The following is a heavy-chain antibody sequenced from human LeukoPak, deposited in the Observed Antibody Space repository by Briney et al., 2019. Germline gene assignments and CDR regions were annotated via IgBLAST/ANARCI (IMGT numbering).Heavy chain of an antibody. CDR3: ASQTSGYSGYSSHY. CDR2: ISASGGST. V-gene: IGHV3-23*01. D-gene: IGHD5-12*01. Sequence: GRFLRLSCAASGFTFSSYAMSWVRQAPGKGLDWVSAISASGGSTSYADSVKGRFTISRDNSKNTLYLQMNSLRAVDTAVYYCASQTSGYSGYSSHYWGQGTLVTVSS. J-gene: IGHJ4*02. CDR1: GFTFSSYA.